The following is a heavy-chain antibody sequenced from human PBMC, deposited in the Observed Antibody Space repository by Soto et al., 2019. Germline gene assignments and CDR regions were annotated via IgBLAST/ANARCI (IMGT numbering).Heavy chain of an antibody. D-gene: IGHD1-7*01. CDR3: AHRRAMGSNWNYGDFAY. CDR2: IYWDDDK. CDR1: GFSLTTSPVG. J-gene: IGHJ4*02. Sequence: QITLKESGPTLVKPTQTLTLTCTFSGFSLTTSPVGVGWIRQPPGKALECLALIYWDDDKRYSPSLKSRLTITKDTSKNQVVLTMTDMDPVDTATYYCAHRRAMGSNWNYGDFAYWGQGTVVTVSS. V-gene: IGHV2-5*02.